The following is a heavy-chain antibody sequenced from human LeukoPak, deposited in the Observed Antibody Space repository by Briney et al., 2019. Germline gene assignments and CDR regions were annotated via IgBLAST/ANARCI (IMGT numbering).Heavy chain of an antibody. Sequence: SETLSLTCNVSGGSITDNYWSWIRQTPGKGLEWIGYIYYSGSTNYNPSLKSRVTISVDTSKNQFSLKLSSVTAADTAIYYCARTSRHYYGSGSNLTPWPAGMDVWGQGTTVTVSS. D-gene: IGHD3-10*01. CDR2: IYYSGST. CDR1: GGSITDNY. V-gene: IGHV4-59*01. J-gene: IGHJ6*02. CDR3: ARTSRHYYGSGSNLTPWPAGMDV.